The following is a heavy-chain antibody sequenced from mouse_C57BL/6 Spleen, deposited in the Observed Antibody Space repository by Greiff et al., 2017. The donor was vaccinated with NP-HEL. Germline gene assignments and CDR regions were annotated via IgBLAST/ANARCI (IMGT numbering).Heavy chain of an antibody. V-gene: IGHV1-7*01. Sequence: VQLQQSGAELAKPGASVKLSCKASGYTFTSYWMHWVKQRPGQGLEWIGYINPSSGYTKYNQKFKDKATLTADKSSSTAYMQLSSLTYEDSAVYSGARSISGTRAWFAYWGQGTLVTVSA. J-gene: IGHJ3*01. CDR2: INPSSGYT. CDR1: GYTFTSYW. CDR3: ARSISGTRAWFAY. D-gene: IGHD4-1*01.